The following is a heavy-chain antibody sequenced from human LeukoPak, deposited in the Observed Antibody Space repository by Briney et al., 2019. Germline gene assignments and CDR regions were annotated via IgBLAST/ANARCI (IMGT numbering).Heavy chain of an antibody. CDR1: GFTVSSSY. Sequence: GGSLRLSCAASGFTVSSSYMSWVRQAPGEGLEWVSIISSAGTTYYADSVKGRFTISRDNSKNTVYLQVNSLRDEDTAVYYCARDLEAANTYYFDYWGQGTMVTVSS. CDR3: ARDLEAANTYYFDY. V-gene: IGHV3-66*01. CDR2: ISSAGTT. J-gene: IGHJ4*02. D-gene: IGHD6-13*01.